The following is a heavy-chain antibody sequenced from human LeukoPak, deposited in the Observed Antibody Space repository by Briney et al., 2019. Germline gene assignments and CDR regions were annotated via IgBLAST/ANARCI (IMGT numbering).Heavy chain of an antibody. Sequence: PSETLSLTCTVSGGSVSSGRYYWSWIRQPPGKGLEWIGYIYHSGNTDYNPSLKSRVTISVDTSKNQFSLRLSSVTAADTAVYYCAREGPVGHSYGSFEFWGQGTLVTVSS. CDR2: IYHSGNT. J-gene: IGHJ4*02. CDR3: AREGPVGHSYGSFEF. D-gene: IGHD5-18*01. V-gene: IGHV4-61*01. CDR1: GGSVSSGRYY.